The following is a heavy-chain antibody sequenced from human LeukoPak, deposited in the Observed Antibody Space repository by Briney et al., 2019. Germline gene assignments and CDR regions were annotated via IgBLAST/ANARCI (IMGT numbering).Heavy chain of an antibody. CDR1: CASFSGFY. CDR2: FDHSGGT. D-gene: IGHD6-19*01. CDR3: ARDTNGWYKVFDY. V-gene: IGHV4-34*01. J-gene: IGHJ4*02. Sequence: SETLSLTCAVSCASFSGFYWSWIRQLPGKGLEWIGQFDHSGGTIYNPSLKSRVTMSLDTSKNQFSLKLSSVTAADTAMYYCARDTNGWYKVFDYWGQGTLVTVSS.